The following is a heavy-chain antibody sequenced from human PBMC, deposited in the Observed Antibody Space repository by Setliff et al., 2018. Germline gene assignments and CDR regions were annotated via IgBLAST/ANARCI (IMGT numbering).Heavy chain of an antibody. CDR2: IYPGDSDI. CDR1: GYTFTQKW. V-gene: IGHV5-51*01. J-gene: IGHJ6*03. D-gene: IGHD4-17*01. CDR3: ARHIAGYADGHYTATYSYYYMDV. Sequence: GESLTISCKGSGYTFTQKWIGWVRQMPGKGLEWMGVIYPGDSDIRYSPSFQGQVTISADKSINTAYLQWSSLKASDTATYYCARHIAGYADGHYTATYSYYYMDVWGQGTTVTVS.